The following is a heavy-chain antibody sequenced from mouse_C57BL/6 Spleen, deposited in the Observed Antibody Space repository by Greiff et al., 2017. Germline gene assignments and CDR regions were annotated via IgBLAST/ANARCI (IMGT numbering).Heavy chain of an antibody. CDR3: AIITTVVAWYFDV. D-gene: IGHD1-1*01. CDR1: GYTFTSYT. J-gene: IGHJ1*03. V-gene: IGHV1-4*01. CDR2: INPRSGYT. Sequence: VKLQESGAELARPGASVKMSCKASGYTFTSYTMNWVKQRPGQGLEWIGYINPRSGYTKYNQKFKDKATLTAYKSSSNAYMQLSILTSEDSAVYYCAIITTVVAWYFDVWGTWTTVTVSS.